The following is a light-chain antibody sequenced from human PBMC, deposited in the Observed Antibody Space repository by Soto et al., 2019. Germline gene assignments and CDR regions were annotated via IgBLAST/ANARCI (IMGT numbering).Light chain of an antibody. CDR3: QQHINWPLT. CDR2: EAS. Sequence: EIVLTQSPGTLSLSPGERATLSCRASQTVSSSLAWYQQKPGQAPRLLIYEASNRATGIPARSSGSGSGADFTLTISSLEPEDFALYYCQQHINWPLTFGGGTKVDIK. J-gene: IGKJ4*01. V-gene: IGKV3-11*01. CDR1: QTVSSS.